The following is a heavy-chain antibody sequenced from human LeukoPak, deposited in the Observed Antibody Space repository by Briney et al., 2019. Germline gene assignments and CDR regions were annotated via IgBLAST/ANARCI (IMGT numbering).Heavy chain of an antibody. CDR2: IYTSGST. Sequence: PSETLSLTCTVSGGSISSYYWSWIRQPAGKGLEWVGRIYTSGSTNHNPSLKSRVTMSVDTSKNQFSLKLSSVTAADTAVYYCAGIVVVPAAKDYFDYWGQGTLVTVSS. D-gene: IGHD2-2*01. CDR1: GGSISSYY. CDR3: AGIVVVPAAKDYFDY. J-gene: IGHJ4*02. V-gene: IGHV4-4*07.